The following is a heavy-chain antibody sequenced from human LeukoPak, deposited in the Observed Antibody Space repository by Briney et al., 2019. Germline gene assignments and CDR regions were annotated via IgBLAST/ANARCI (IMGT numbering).Heavy chain of an antibody. CDR2: IRNKAYRGTT. J-gene: IGHJ4*02. V-gene: IGHV3-49*04. CDR3: ARYCSGGSCNYEIDY. Sequence: GGSLRLSCTASGFTFGDYAMSWVGQAQGKGLEGEGLIRNKAYRGTTEYAASVNGRFTISRDDSKTIAYLQMNSLKTEDTAVYYCARYCSGGSCNYEIDYWGQGTLVTVSS. CDR1: GFTFGDYA. D-gene: IGHD2-15*01.